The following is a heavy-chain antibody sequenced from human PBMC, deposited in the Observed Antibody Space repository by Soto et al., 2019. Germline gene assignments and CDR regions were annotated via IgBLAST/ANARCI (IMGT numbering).Heavy chain of an antibody. J-gene: IGHJ4*02. CDR1: GDSISNYY. Sequence: SETLSLTCTVSGDSISNYYWSWIRQPPGKGLEWIGYIYYSGSTTYNPSLKSRVTISVDTSKNQFSLKLSSVTAADTAVYYCARDKGMILDYWGQGTLVTVS. CDR2: IYYSGST. V-gene: IGHV4-59*01. CDR3: ARDKGMILDY. D-gene: IGHD3-22*01.